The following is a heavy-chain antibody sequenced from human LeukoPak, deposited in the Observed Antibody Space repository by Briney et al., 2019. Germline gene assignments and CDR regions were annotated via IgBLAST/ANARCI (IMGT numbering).Heavy chain of an antibody. V-gene: IGHV3-30*18. D-gene: IGHD6-13*01. Sequence: PGGSLRLFCAASGFTFSSYGMHWVRQAPGKGLEWVAVISYDGSNKYYADSVKGRFTISRDNSKNTLYLQMNSLRAEDTAVYYCAKDPGSSWYDYWGQGTLVTVSS. CDR2: ISYDGSNK. J-gene: IGHJ4*02. CDR1: GFTFSSYG. CDR3: AKDPGSSWYDY.